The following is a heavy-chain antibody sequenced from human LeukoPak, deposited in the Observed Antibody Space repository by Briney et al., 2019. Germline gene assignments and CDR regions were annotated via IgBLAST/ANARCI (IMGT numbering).Heavy chain of an antibody. Sequence: ASVKVSCKASGYTYSSYGISWVRQAPGQGLEWMGWISADNGNTKSAQKFQGRVTMTRDTSISTAYMELSSLRSDDTAVYYCARDGPSVMVEFDYWGQGTLVTVSS. V-gene: IGHV1-18*01. CDR3: ARDGPSVMVEFDY. D-gene: IGHD5-18*01. CDR1: GYTYSSYG. CDR2: ISADNGNT. J-gene: IGHJ4*02.